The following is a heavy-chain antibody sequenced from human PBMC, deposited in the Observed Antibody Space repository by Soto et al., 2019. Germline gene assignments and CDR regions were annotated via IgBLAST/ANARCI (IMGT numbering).Heavy chain of an antibody. V-gene: IGHV3-23*01. J-gene: IGHJ4*02. CDR2: ISGSGGST. CDR3: ASPSSRTGDY. Sequence: EVQLLESGGGLVQPGGSLRLSCAASGFTFSSYAMSWVRQAPGKGLEWVSAISGSGGSTYYADSVKGRFTISRDNSKNPVYLQKNSPGAEDTAVYYCASPSSRTGDYWGQGTLVTVSS. CDR1: GFTFSSYA. D-gene: IGHD6-13*01.